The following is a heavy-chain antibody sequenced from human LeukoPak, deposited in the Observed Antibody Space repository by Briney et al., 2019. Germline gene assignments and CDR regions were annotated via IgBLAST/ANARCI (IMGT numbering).Heavy chain of an antibody. Sequence: SETLSLTCTVSGGSISSGTYYWSWIRQPARKGLEWIGRIYTSGTTNYNPSLKSRITISVDTSKNQFSLKLSSVTAADTAVYYCARDLGDWGQGTLVTVSS. V-gene: IGHV4-61*02. CDR1: GGSISSGTYY. J-gene: IGHJ4*02. CDR3: ARDLGD. CDR2: IYTSGTT.